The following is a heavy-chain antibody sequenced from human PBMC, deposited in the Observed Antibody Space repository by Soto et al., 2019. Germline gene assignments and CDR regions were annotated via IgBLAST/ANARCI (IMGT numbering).Heavy chain of an antibody. D-gene: IGHD6-19*01. Sequence: ASVKVSCKASGYSFTSYAMHWVRQAPGQRLEWMGWISAYNGNTNYAQKLQGRVTMTTDTSTSTAYMELRSLRSEDTAVYYCARVPVAGIYPLDYWGQGTLVTVSS. CDR1: GYSFTSYA. CDR3: ARVPVAGIYPLDY. J-gene: IGHJ4*02. CDR2: ISAYNGNT. V-gene: IGHV1-18*01.